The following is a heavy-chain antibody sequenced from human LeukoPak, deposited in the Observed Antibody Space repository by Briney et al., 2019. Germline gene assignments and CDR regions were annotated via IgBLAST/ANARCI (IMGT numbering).Heavy chain of an antibody. CDR2: INGRGGST. Sequence: GGSLRLSCAASGFTFSNYAMSWVRQAPGKGLEWVSSINGRGGSTYYADSVKGRFTISRDNAKNSLYLQMNSLRAEDTAVYYCARLYSSGWLLPDYWGQGTLVTVSS. J-gene: IGHJ4*02. CDR3: ARLYSSGWLLPDY. V-gene: IGHV3-23*01. D-gene: IGHD6-19*01. CDR1: GFTFSNYA.